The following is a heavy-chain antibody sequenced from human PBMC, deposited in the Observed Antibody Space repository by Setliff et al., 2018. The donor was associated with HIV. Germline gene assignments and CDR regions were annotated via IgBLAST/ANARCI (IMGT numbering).Heavy chain of an antibody. CDR1: GFRLSEHY. J-gene: IGHJ6*03. CDR3: ARFVDTAINYMDV. Sequence: GGSLRLSCAASGFRLSEHYMTWIRRAPGKGLEWVSYIISSSGRIFYADSGKGRFTISRDNAKNSVYLQMDSLRVEDTAVYYCARFVDTAINYMDVWGKGTAVTVSS. D-gene: IGHD5-18*01. CDR2: IISSSGRI. V-gene: IGHV3-11*04.